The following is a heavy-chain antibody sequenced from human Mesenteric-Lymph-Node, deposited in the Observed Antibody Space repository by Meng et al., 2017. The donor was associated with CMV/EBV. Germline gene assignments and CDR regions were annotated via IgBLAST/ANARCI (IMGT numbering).Heavy chain of an antibody. V-gene: IGHV1-8*01. CDR3: ARGSGYSGYDLDY. D-gene: IGHD5-12*01. CDR1: GYTFTSYD. J-gene: IGHJ4*02. Sequence: KASGYTFTSYDINWVRQATGQGLEWMGWMNPNSGNTGYAQKFQGRVTMTRNTSISTAYMELSSLRPEDTAVYYCARGSGYSGYDLDYWGQGTLVTVSS. CDR2: MNPNSGNT.